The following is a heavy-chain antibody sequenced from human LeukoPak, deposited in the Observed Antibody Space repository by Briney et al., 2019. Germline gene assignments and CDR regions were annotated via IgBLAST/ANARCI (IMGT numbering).Heavy chain of an antibody. CDR2: ISYDGSNK. CDR1: GFTFSSYA. J-gene: IGHJ6*02. CDR3: AKDRSWGYYYAGMNV. Sequence: GRSLRLSCAASGFTFSSYAMHWVRQAPGKGLEWVAVISYDGSNKYYADSVKGRFTISRDNSKNTLYLQMNSLRAEDTAVYYCAKDRSWGYYYAGMNVWGQGTRVTVSS. D-gene: IGHD7-27*01. V-gene: IGHV3-30*04.